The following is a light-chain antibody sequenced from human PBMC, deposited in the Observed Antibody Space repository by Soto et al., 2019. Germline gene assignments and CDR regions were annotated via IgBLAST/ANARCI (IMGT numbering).Light chain of an antibody. CDR2: DVS. CDR1: QSVSSSY. V-gene: IGKV3-20*01. CDR3: QQYGSSPQT. Sequence: EIVLTQSPGTLSLSPGERATLSCRASQSVSSSYLAWYQQKPGQAPRLLIYDVSSRATGIPDRFSGSGYGTDFPLTISRLEPEDVAVYYCQQYGSSPQTFGQGTKVEIK. J-gene: IGKJ1*01.